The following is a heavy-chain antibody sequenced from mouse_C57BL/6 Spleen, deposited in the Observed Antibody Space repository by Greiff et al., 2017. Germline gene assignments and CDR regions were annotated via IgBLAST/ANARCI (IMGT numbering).Heavy chain of an antibody. Sequence: EVTLMESGGGLVQPGGSLSLSCAASGFTFTDYYMSWVRQPPGKALEWLGFIRNKANGYTTEYSASVKGRFTISSDNSQSILYLQMNALRAEDSATYYCARYWTNLAMDYWGQGTSVTVSS. CDR3: ARYWTNLAMDY. V-gene: IGHV7-3*01. CDR1: GFTFTDYY. D-gene: IGHD1-3*01. CDR2: IRNKANGYTT. J-gene: IGHJ4*01.